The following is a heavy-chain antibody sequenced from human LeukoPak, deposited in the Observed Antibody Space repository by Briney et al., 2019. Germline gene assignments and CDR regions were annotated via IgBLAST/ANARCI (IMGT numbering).Heavy chain of an antibody. CDR3: ARVGTVTPGYYFDY. CDR2: IYYSGST. Sequence: SPSETLSLTCTVSGGSISSSSYYWGWIRQPPGKGLEWIGSIYYSGSTYYNPSLKSRVTISVDTSKNQFSLKLSSVTAADTAVYYCARVGTVTPGYYFDYWGQGTLVTVSS. V-gene: IGHV4-39*07. J-gene: IGHJ4*02. D-gene: IGHD4-17*01. CDR1: GGSISSSSYY.